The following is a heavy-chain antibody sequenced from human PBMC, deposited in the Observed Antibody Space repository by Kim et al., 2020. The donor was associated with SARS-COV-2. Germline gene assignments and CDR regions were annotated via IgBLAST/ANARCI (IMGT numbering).Heavy chain of an antibody. Sequence: NYAQKFQGRVTMTRDTSISTAYMELSRLRSDDTAVYYCAIVDTAMENFDYWGQGTLVTVSS. V-gene: IGHV1-2*02. J-gene: IGHJ4*02. CDR3: AIVDTAMENFDY. D-gene: IGHD5-18*01.